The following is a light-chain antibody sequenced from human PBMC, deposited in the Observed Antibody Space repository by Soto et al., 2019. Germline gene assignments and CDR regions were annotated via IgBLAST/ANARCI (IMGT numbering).Light chain of an antibody. CDR2: GAS. V-gene: IGKV3-15*01. CDR1: QSVTRN. J-gene: IGKJ1*01. CDR3: QQLNDYPVT. Sequence: EIVMSQSPATLSVSPGERATLSCRASQSVTRNLAWYPKKPGQAPRLLIYGASTRATGIPARLSGSVSGKEFTLTISSLQSEDGATDYGQQLNDYPVTFGQGAKVDIK.